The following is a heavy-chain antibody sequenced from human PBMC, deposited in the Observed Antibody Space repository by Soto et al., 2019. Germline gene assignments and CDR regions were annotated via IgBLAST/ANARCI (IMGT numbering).Heavy chain of an antibody. CDR3: VRSSSNWGPDY. D-gene: IGHD7-27*01. CDR1: GFTFSSYA. V-gene: IGHV3-33*08. J-gene: IGHJ4*02. Sequence: PGXSLRLSCAASGFTFSSYAISWVRQAPGKGLEWVAVIWYDGRNKYYADSLKGRFTISRDNSKNTLYLQMKSLRVEDTAVYYCVRSSSNWGPDYWGQGTLVTVSS. CDR2: IWYDGRNK.